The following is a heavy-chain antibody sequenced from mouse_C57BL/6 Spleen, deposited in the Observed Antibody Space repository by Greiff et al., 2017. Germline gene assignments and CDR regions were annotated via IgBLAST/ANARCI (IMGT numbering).Heavy chain of an antibody. CDR2: ISDGGSYT. J-gene: IGHJ4*01. CDR3: ARDGGVTTDYYAMDY. D-gene: IGHD2-2*01. Sequence: EVKLVESGGGLVKPGGSLKLSCAASGFTFSSYAMSWVRQTPEKRLEWVATISDGGSYTYYPDNVKGRFTISRDNAKNKLYLQMSHLESEDTAMYYCARDGGVTTDYYAMDYWGQGTSVTVSS. CDR1: GFTFSSYA. V-gene: IGHV5-4*01.